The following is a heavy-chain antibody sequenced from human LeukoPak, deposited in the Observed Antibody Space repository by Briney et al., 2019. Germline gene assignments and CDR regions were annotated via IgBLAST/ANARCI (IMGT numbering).Heavy chain of an antibody. J-gene: IGHJ3*02. CDR1: GFTFSSYW. Sequence: PGGSLRLSCAASGFTFSSYWMSWVRQAPGKGLEWVANIKQDGSEKYYVDSVKGRFTISRDNAKNSLYLQMNSLRAEDTAVYYCASGDSFYCTNGVCHKMRDAFDIWGQGTMVTVSS. CDR3: ASGDSFYCTNGVCHKMRDAFDI. D-gene: IGHD2-8*01. CDR2: IKQDGSEK. V-gene: IGHV3-7*01.